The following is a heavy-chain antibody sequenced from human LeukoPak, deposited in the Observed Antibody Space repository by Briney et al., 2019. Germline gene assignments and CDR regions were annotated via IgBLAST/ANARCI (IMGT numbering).Heavy chain of an antibody. Sequence: SVKVSCKASGGTFSTYAISWVRQGPGQGLEWMGGIIPIFGTANYAQKFQGRVTITADKSTSTAYMELSSLRSEDTAVYYCARGIAAAGHYFDYWGQGTLVTVSS. D-gene: IGHD6-13*01. J-gene: IGHJ4*02. CDR1: GGTFSTYA. CDR2: IIPIFGTA. CDR3: ARGIAAAGHYFDY. V-gene: IGHV1-69*06.